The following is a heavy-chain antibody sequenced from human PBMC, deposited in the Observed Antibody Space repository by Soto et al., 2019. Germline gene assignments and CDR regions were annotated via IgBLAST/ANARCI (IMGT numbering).Heavy chain of an antibody. CDR2: ISGSGGST. V-gene: IGHV3-23*01. J-gene: IGHJ4*02. CDR3: AKSDGGSGANDY. D-gene: IGHD3-3*01. Sequence: EVQLLESGGGLVHPGGSLRLSCAASGFTFSSYAMSWVRQAPGKGLEWVSAISGSGGSTYYADSVKGRFTISRDNSKNTLYLQMNSLRAEDTAVYYCAKSDGGSGANDYWGQGTLVTVSS. CDR1: GFTFSSYA.